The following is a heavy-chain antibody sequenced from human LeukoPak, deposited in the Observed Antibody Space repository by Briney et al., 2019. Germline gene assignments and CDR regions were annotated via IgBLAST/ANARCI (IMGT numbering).Heavy chain of an antibody. CDR1: GYTFTSYA. Sequence: ASVKVSCKASGYTFTSYAMNWVRQAPGQGLEWMGWINPNSGGTNYAQKFQGRVTMTRDTSISTAYMELSRLRSDDTAVYYCAREGRDYYYYYMDAWGKGTTVTISS. CDR2: INPNSGGT. J-gene: IGHJ6*03. V-gene: IGHV1-2*02. D-gene: IGHD3-10*01. CDR3: AREGRDYYYYYMDA.